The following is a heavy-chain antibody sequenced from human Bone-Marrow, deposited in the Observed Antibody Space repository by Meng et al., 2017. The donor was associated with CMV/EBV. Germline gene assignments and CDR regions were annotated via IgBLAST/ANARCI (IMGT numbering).Heavy chain of an antibody. Sequence: GGSLRLSCAASGFTFSSYSMNWVRQAPGKGLEWVSSISSSSSYIYYADSVKGRFTISRDNAKNSLYLQMNSLRAEDTAVYYCARPYDFWSGFPPFYWGQGPLVTVYS. CDR2: ISSSSSYI. V-gene: IGHV3-21*01. D-gene: IGHD3-3*01. J-gene: IGHJ4*02. CDR3: ARPYDFWSGFPPFY. CDR1: GFTFSSYS.